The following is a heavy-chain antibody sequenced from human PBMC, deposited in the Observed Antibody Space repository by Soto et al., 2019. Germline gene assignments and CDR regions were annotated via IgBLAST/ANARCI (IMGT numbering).Heavy chain of an antibody. V-gene: IGHV4-30-2*01. CDR2: IYHSGST. J-gene: IGHJ4*02. D-gene: IGHD3-22*01. Sequence: PSETLSLTCAVSGGSISSGGYSWSWIRQPPGKGLEWIGYIYHSGSTYYNPSLKSRVTISVDRSKNQFSLKLSSVTAADTAVYYCARARGYYYDSSGYYYFDYWGQGTLVTVSS. CDR1: GGSISSGGYS. CDR3: ARARGYYYDSSGYYYFDY.